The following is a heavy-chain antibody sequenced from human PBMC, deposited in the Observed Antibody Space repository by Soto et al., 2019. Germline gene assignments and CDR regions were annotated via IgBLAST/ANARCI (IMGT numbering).Heavy chain of an antibody. Sequence: QVQLVESGGGVVQPGRSLRLSCAASGFTFSSYSMHWVRQAPGKGLEWVAVISFDGSDKYNAESVKGRFTISRDNSKKTLYLQMNSLRPEDTAVYHCAREYTRKQLVPWGQGTLVTVSS. CDR2: ISFDGSDK. D-gene: IGHD6-6*01. CDR1: GFTFSSYS. J-gene: IGHJ5*02. V-gene: IGHV3-30-3*01. CDR3: AREYTRKQLVP.